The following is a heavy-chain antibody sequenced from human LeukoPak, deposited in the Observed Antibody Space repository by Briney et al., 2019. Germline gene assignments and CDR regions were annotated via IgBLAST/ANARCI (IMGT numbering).Heavy chain of an antibody. J-gene: IGHJ4*02. CDR2: IRKKANSYTT. CDR1: GFTFTSYS. Sequence: PGESLRLSCAASGFTFTSYSMMWIRQAPGKGLEWVGCIRKKANSYTTEYAASVKGRFTISRDDSKNSLYLQMNSLKTEDTAVYYCAKVDSSGSYSFDYWGQGTLVTVSS. CDR3: AKVDSSGSYSFDY. V-gene: IGHV3-72*01. D-gene: IGHD3-22*01.